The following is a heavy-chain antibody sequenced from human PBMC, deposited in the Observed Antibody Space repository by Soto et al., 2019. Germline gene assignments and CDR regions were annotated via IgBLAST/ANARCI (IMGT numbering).Heavy chain of an antibody. CDR2: INPNGGST. CDR1: GYTFINCY. CDR3: VRATAARQRDYSYHYYLHI. V-gene: IGHV1-46*03. J-gene: IGHJ6*03. D-gene: IGHD6-6*01. Sequence: AASVKVSCKASGYTFINCYIHWVRQAPGQGLEWMGVINPNGGSTVYAQKFQGRVTLTRDTSTSTVYVELSSLRSDDTAVYFCVRATAARQRDYSYHYYLHIWGKGTTVTVSS.